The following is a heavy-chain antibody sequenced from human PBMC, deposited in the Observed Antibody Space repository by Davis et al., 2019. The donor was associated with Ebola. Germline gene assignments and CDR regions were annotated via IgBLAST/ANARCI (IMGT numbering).Heavy chain of an antibody. Sequence: GESLKISCAASGFTFSNAWMSWVRQAPGKGLEWVSYISSSSSTIYYADSVKGRFTISRDNAKNSLYLQMNSLRAEDTAVYYCAKDQEKYCSSTSCQTLDPWGQGTLVTVSS. D-gene: IGHD2-2*01. V-gene: IGHV3-48*04. J-gene: IGHJ5*02. CDR3: AKDQEKYCSSTSCQTLDP. CDR1: GFTFSNAW. CDR2: ISSSSSTI.